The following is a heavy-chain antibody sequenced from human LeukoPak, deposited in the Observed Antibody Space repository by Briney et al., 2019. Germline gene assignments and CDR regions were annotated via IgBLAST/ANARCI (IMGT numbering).Heavy chain of an antibody. V-gene: IGHV4-34*01. CDR2: INHSGST. Sequence: PSETLSLTCAVYGGSFSGYYWSWIRQPPGKGLEWIGEINHSGSTNYKPSIKSRVTVSVDTPKNQFSLKLSSVTAADTAVYYCARRSITMVRGARYFDYWGQGTLVTVSS. CDR1: GGSFSGYY. CDR3: ARRSITMVRGARYFDY. J-gene: IGHJ4*02. D-gene: IGHD3-10*01.